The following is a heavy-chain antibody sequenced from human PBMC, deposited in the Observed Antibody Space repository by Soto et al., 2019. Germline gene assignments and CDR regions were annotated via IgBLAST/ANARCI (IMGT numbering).Heavy chain of an antibody. CDR2: IYYSGST. Sequence: PSETLSLTCTVSGGSISSGDYYWSWIRQPPGKGLEWIGYIYYSGSTYYNPSLKSRVTISVDTSKNQFSLKLSSVTAADTAVYYCARDVGYYYGSGGRGFDPWGQGTLVTLS. CDR3: ARDVGYYYGSGGRGFDP. V-gene: IGHV4-30-4*01. D-gene: IGHD3-10*01. CDR1: GGSISSGDYY. J-gene: IGHJ5*02.